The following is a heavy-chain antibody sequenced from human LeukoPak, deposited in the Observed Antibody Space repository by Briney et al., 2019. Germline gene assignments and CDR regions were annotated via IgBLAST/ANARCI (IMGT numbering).Heavy chain of an antibody. J-gene: IGHJ4*02. V-gene: IGHV1-69*13. CDR2: IIPIFGTA. CDR1: GDTFSSYD. D-gene: IGHD3-10*01. Sequence: SVKVSCKASGDTFSSYDISWVRQAPGQGLEWMGGIIPIFGTANYAQKFQGRVTITADESTSTAYMELSSLRSEDTAVYYCGFTSFGELPIPLPVDYWGQGTLVTVSS. CDR3: GFTSFGELPIPLPVDY.